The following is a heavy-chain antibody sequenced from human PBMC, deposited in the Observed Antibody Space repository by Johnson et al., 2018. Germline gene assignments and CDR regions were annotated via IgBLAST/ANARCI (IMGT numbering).Heavy chain of an antibody. D-gene: IGHD2-15*01. J-gene: IGHJ6*03. Sequence: QVQLVQSGHEVKQPGSSVKVSCKASGGTFSSYAISWVRQAPGQGLEWMGGIIPIFGTANYAQKFQGRVTITADESTSTAYMELSSLRSEDKAVYYCARVGYLSHSFRPYYMDVWGKGTTVTVSS. V-gene: IGHV1-69*12. CDR3: ARVGYLSHSFRPYYMDV. CDR2: IIPIFGTA. CDR1: GGTFSSYA.